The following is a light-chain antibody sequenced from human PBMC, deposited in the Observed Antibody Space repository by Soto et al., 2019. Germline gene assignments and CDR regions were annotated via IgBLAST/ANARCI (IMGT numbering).Light chain of an antibody. CDR2: GAS. J-gene: IGKJ1*01. CDR1: QSVSNN. Sequence: EIVLTQSPATLSVPPGERAALSCRASQSVSNNLAWYQQKPGQPPRLLIFGASTRATGIPARFSGSGSEAEFALTISTLQSEDFAVYYCQQYSVWPWTFGQGTKVDI. V-gene: IGKV3D-15*01. CDR3: QQYSVWPWT.